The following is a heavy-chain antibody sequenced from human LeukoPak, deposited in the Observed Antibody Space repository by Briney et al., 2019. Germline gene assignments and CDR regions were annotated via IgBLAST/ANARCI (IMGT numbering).Heavy chain of an antibody. D-gene: IGHD4-17*01. Sequence: ASVKVSCKASGYTFTSYYMHWVRQAPGQGLEWMGIINPSGGSTSYAQKFQGRVTMTRDTSTSTVYMGLSSLRSEDTAVYYCARVEVDGDYGYYGMDVWGQGTTVTVSS. J-gene: IGHJ6*02. CDR2: INPSGGST. V-gene: IGHV1-46*01. CDR3: ARVEVDGDYGYYGMDV. CDR1: GYTFTSYY.